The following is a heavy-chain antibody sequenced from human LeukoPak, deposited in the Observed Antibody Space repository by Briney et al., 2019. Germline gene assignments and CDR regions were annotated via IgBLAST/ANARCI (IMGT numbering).Heavy chain of an antibody. CDR1: GFTFSSYW. Sequence: PGGSLRLSCAASGFTFSSYWMHWVRQAPGKGLVWVSRINSDGSSTCYADSVKGRFTISRDNAKNTLYLQMNSLRAEDTAVYYCARVGTGPPHSSHYGMDVWGQGTTVTVSS. V-gene: IGHV3-74*01. CDR3: ARVGTGPPHSSHYGMDV. CDR2: INSDGSST. J-gene: IGHJ6*02. D-gene: IGHD6-13*01.